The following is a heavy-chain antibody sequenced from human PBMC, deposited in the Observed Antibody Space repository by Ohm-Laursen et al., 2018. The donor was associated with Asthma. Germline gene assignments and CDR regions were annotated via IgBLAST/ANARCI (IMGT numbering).Heavy chain of an antibody. CDR1: GFTFDDYA. J-gene: IGHJ4*02. CDR3: AKDMGAVAGGGNDY. D-gene: IGHD6-19*01. CDR2: ISWNSGSI. Sequence: SLRLSCTASGFTFDDYAMHWVRQAPGKGLEWVSGISWNSGSIGYADSVKGRFTISRDNAKNSLYLQMNSLRAEDTALYYCAKDMGAVAGGGNDYWGQGTLVTVSS. V-gene: IGHV3-9*01.